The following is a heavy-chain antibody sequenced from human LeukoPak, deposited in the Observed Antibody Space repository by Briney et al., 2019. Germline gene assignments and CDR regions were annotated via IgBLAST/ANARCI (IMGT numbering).Heavy chain of an antibody. J-gene: IGHJ3*02. CDR3: ANGGANGAFDI. D-gene: IGHD3-3*01. CDR1: GFTFSSYA. Sequence: GGSLRLSCAASGFTFSSYAMHWVRQAPGKGLEWAAVISYDGSNKYYADPVKGRFTISRDDSKNSLYLQMNSLRAEDTAVYCCANGGANGAFDIWGQGTMVTISS. CDR2: ISYDGSNK. V-gene: IGHV3-30*04.